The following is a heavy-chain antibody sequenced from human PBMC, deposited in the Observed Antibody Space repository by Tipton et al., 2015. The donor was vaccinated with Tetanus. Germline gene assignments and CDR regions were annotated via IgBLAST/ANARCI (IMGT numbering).Heavy chain of an antibody. CDR1: GDSINNHY. J-gene: IGHJ4*02. D-gene: IGHD2-2*01. V-gene: IGHV4-59*11. CDR2: LYYSGTT. CDR3: ARLGRDTTSSYSVDQ. Sequence: LRLSCHVSGDSINNHYWTWIRQPPGRGLEWIGHLYYSGTTNYNPSLKSRVTISVDTSKNQFSLRLTSVTAADTAVYYCARLGRDTTSSYSVDQWGQGARVTVSS.